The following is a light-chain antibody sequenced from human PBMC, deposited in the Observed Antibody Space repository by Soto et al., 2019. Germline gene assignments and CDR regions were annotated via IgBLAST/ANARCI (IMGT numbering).Light chain of an antibody. CDR1: QGIGSY. Sequence: DIQLTQSPSFLSASVGDRVTITCRASQGIGSYLAWYQQKPGKAPKLLIYAASTLQSVVPSRFSGSGSGTEFTLTISSLQPEDFATYYCQQLNSYPRAFGGGTKVEIK. J-gene: IGKJ4*01. V-gene: IGKV1-9*01. CDR3: QQLNSYPRA. CDR2: AAS.